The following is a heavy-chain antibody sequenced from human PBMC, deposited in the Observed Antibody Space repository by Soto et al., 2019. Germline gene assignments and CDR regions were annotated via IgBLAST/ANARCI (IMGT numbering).Heavy chain of an antibody. J-gene: IGHJ5*02. CDR3: AREEYVGFNCFTP. V-gene: IGHV3-48*02. Sequence: GGSLRLSCAASGFTFSSYSMNWVRQAPGKGLEWVSFIGSSSGTIFYADSVKGRFTISRDNAKNSLYLQMNSLRDEDTAVYYCAREEYVGFNCFTPWGQGTLVTVSS. CDR2: IGSSSGTI. CDR1: GFTFSSYS. D-gene: IGHD3-16*01.